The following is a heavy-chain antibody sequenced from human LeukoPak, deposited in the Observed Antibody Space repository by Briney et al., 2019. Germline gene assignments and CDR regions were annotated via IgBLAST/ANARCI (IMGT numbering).Heavy chain of an antibody. CDR3: ARDGRYSYGYPNWFDP. Sequence: SVKVSCKASGGTFSSYAISWVRQAPGQGLEWMGGIIPIFGTANYAQKFQGRVTITADESTSTAYMELSSLRSDDTAVYYCARDGRYSYGYPNWFDPWGQGTLVTVSS. CDR1: GGTFSSYA. D-gene: IGHD5-18*01. V-gene: IGHV1-69*01. CDR2: IIPIFGTA. J-gene: IGHJ5*02.